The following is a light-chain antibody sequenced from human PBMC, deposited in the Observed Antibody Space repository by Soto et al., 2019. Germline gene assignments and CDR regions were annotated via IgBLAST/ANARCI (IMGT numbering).Light chain of an antibody. CDR3: AAWDDSLNGGYV. J-gene: IGLJ1*01. CDR2: SNN. V-gene: IGLV1-44*01. Sequence: QSVLTQPPSASGTPGQRVTISCSGSSSNIGSNTVRWYQQLPGTAPKLLIYSNNQRPSGVPDRFSGSKSGTSASLAISGLQSEDEADYYCAAWDDSLNGGYVFGTGTKVTVL. CDR1: SSNIGSNT.